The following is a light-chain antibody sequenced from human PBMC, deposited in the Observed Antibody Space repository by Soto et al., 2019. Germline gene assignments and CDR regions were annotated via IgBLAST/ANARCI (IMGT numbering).Light chain of an antibody. CDR3: MQSLHISPYT. J-gene: IGKJ2*01. CDR1: QSLLHSNGYNY. Sequence: DIVMTQSPLSLPVTPGEPASISCKSSQSLLHSNGYNYLDWYLQKPGQSPQLLIYLGSNRASGVPDRCSGSGSGTDFTLKISRLEAEAVGVYYCMQSLHISPYTFGQGTKVEIK. V-gene: IGKV2-28*01. CDR2: LGS.